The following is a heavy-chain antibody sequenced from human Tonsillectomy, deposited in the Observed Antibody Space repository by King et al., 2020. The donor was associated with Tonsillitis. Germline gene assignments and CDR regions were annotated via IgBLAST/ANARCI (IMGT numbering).Heavy chain of an antibody. J-gene: IGHJ6*02. Sequence: VQLVESGGGVVQPGGSLRLSCAASGFTFSSHDMHWVRQGPGKGLEWVAVVSYDGDNKYSAASVKGRFTISRDNSKNTLYLQLNSLRAEDTAVYYCAKAPYYYNSGSSYIPYYYYGLDVWGQGTTVTVSS. V-gene: IGHV3-30*18. CDR1: GFTFSSHD. CDR3: AKAPYYYNSGSSYIPYYYYGLDV. CDR2: VSYDGDNK. D-gene: IGHD3-10*01.